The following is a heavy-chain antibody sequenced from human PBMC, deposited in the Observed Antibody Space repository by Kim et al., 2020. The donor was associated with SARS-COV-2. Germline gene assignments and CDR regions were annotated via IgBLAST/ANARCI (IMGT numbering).Heavy chain of an antibody. CDR3: AKDWEDYYDSSGFDY. Sequence: GGSLRLSCAASGFTFSSYGMHWVRQAPGKGLEWVAVMSYDGSNKYYADSVKGRFTISRDNSKNTLYLQMNSLRAEDTAVYYCAKDWEDYYDSSGFDYWGQGTLVTVSS. D-gene: IGHD3-22*01. CDR1: GFTFSSYG. J-gene: IGHJ4*02. CDR2: MSYDGSNK. V-gene: IGHV3-30*18.